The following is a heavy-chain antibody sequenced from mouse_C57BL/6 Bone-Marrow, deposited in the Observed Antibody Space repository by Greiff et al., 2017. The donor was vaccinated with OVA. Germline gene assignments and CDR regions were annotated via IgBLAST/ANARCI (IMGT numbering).Heavy chain of an antibody. V-gene: IGHV1-4*01. D-gene: IGHD2-1*01. Sequence: VQLQQSGAELAKPGASVKMSCKASGYTFTSYTMHWVKQRPGQGLEWIGYINPSSGYTNYNQKFKDKATMTADKSSSTAYMQLSSLTSEDSAVYDCAREDGNWVDYGGQGTLVTVSA. CDR2: INPSSGYT. J-gene: IGHJ3*01. CDR1: GYTFTSYT. CDR3: AREDGNWVDY.